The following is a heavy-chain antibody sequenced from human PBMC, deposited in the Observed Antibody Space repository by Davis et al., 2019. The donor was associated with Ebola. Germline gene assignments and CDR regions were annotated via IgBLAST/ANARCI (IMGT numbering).Heavy chain of an antibody. CDR3: AKAVSSSWQYYALGV. CDR1: GYTFTGYY. J-gene: IGHJ6*02. CDR2: MNPNSGAT. V-gene: IGHV1-2*02. Sequence: ASVKVSCKASGYTFTGYYLYWVRQAPGQGPECLGWMNPNSGATKYPEKFQGRVTMTRDTSTNTAHMEMSGLKSDDTAVYYCAKAVSSSWQYYALGVWGQGTTVTVSS. D-gene: IGHD6-13*01.